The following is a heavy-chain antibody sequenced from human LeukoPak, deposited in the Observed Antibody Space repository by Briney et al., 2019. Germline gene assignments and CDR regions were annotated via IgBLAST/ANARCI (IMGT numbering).Heavy chain of an antibody. CDR1: GFTFSNYW. D-gene: IGHD4-23*01. CDR2: IYGDGSST. Sequence: GGSLRLSCAASGFTFSNYWMHWVRHAPGKGLVWVSRIYGDGSSTNYADSVKGRFTISRDDATNTLYLQMNSLRAEDTAVYYCARGPMSTVVTQCFDFWGQRTLVSVSS. CDR3: ARGPMSTVVTQCFDF. J-gene: IGHJ4*02. V-gene: IGHV3-74*01.